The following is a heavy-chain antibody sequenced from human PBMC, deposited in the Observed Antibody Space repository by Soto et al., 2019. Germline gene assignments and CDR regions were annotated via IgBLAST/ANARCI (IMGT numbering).Heavy chain of an antibody. CDR3: PRALKQGSTIRVGLDF. J-gene: IGHJ6*04. Sequence: PGGSLRLSCAASGFTFSNYSMHWVRHAPGKGLEWVSRIKTDSSSTNYADSVKGRFTISRDNAKNSLYLQMNSLRPEDTAVYYCPRALKQGSTIRVGLDFWGKGTSVTVSS. V-gene: IGHV3-48*01. CDR1: GFTFSNYS. CDR2: IKTDSSST. D-gene: IGHD2-2*01.